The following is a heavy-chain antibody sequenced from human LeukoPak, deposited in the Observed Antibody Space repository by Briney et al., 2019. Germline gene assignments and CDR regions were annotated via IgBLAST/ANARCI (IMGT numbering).Heavy chain of an antibody. CDR1: GYTFTIYY. J-gene: IGHJ3*02. V-gene: IGHV1-46*01. Sequence: ASENVSCKASGYTFTIYYMHGVRQAPAQGLEGVVIIKPSGGNTSYAQKCQGRVTMTRDMSTRTVYMELSSLRSEDTAVYYCEGVPRPPPEWAFDIWGEGTMVTVSS. CDR2: IKPSGGNT. D-gene: IGHD2-8*01. CDR3: EGVPRPPPEWAFDI.